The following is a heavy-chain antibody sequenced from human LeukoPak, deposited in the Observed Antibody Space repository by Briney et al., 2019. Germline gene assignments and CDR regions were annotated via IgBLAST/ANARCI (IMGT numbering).Heavy chain of an antibody. J-gene: IGHJ3*02. D-gene: IGHD3-10*01. CDR1: GFTFSSYG. V-gene: IGHV3-30*02. CDR2: IQYDGSNK. Sequence: GGSLRLSCAASGFTFSSYGMHWVRQAPGKGLEWVAFIQYDGSNKYYADSVKGRFTISRDNSKNTLYLQMNSLRSEDTAVYYCAKDGGHAFDIWGQGTMVTVSS. CDR3: AKDGGHAFDI.